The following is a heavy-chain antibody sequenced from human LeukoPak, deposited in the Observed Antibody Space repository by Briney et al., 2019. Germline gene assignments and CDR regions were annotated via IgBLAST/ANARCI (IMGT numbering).Heavy chain of an antibody. D-gene: IGHD2-2*01. CDR3: ARNFRYCSSTSCYAYYYGMDV. CDR1: GYTFTSYD. V-gene: IGHV1-8*01. J-gene: IGHJ6*02. CDR2: MNPNSGNT. Sequence: ASVKVSCKASGYTFTSYDINWVRQATGQGLEWMGWMNPNSGNTGYAQKFQGGVTMTRNTSISTAYMELSSLRSEDTAVYYCARNFRYCSSTSCYAYYYGMDVWGQGTTVTVSS.